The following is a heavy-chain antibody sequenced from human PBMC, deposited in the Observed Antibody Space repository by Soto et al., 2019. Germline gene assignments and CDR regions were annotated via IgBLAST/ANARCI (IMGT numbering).Heavy chain of an antibody. CDR2: IYYSGST. D-gene: IGHD1-1*01. V-gene: IGHV4-59*08. CDR1: GGSIRSYY. CDR3: ASLNWNFRYYFDS. Sequence: SETLSLTCIVSGGSIRSYYWSWIRQPPGKGLEWIGYIYYSGSTNWNPSLQSRVTILVDTSKNQFSLKLSSVTAADTAVYYCASLNWNFRYYFDSWGQGTLVTVSS. J-gene: IGHJ4*02.